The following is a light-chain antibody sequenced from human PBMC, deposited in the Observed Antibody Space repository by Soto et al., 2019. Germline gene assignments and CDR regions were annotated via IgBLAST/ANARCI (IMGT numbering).Light chain of an antibody. CDR3: QQRSNWPPWT. CDR2: DAS. V-gene: IGKV3-11*01. J-gene: IGKJ1*01. Sequence: EIVLTQSPATLSLCPGERATLSCRASQSVSSYLAWYQQKPGQAPRLLIYDASNRATGIPARFSGSGSGTDFTLTISSLEPEDFADYYCQQRSNWPPWTFGQGTKVEIK. CDR1: QSVSSY.